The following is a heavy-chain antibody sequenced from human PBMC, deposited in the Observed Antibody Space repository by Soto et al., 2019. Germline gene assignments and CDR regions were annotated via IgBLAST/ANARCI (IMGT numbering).Heavy chain of an antibody. CDR3: ARDANSSGWYVWFDP. D-gene: IGHD6-19*01. Sequence: SETLSLTCTVSGGSIISGGYYWIWIRQHPGKGLEWIGYIYYSGSTYYNPSLKSRVTISVDTSKNQFSLKLSSVTAADTAVYYCARDANSSGWYVWFDPWGQGTLVTVSS. J-gene: IGHJ5*02. V-gene: IGHV4-31*03. CDR2: IYYSGST. CDR1: GGSIISGGYY.